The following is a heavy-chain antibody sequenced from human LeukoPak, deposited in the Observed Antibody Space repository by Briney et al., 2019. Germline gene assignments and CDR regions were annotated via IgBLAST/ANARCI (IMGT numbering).Heavy chain of an antibody. J-gene: IGHJ3*02. CDR3: AKYVAVVGILIYGIDI. CDR1: GFTFSSYA. Sequence: GGSLRLSCAASGFTFSSYAMSWVRQAPGKGLEWVSAISGSGGSTYYADSVKGRFTMSRDNSKNTVFLQMNSLRAEDTAAYYCAKYVAVVGILIYGIDIWGQGTMVTVSS. CDR2: ISGSGGST. D-gene: IGHD6-19*01. V-gene: IGHV3-23*01.